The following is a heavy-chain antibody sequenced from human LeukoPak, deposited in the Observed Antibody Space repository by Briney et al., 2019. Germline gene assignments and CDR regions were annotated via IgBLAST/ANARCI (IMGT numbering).Heavy chain of an antibody. CDR3: ARYGGFLDY. J-gene: IGHJ4*02. V-gene: IGHV3-30*04. Sequence: GGSLRLSCAASGFIFSNYAMHWVRQAPGKGLEWVAVISYDGRNQYYADTVKGRFTVSRDNSKSTLYLQMNSLRGEDTAVYNCARYGGFLDYWGQGTLVTVSS. D-gene: IGHD3-16*01. CDR2: ISYDGRNQ. CDR1: GFIFSNYA.